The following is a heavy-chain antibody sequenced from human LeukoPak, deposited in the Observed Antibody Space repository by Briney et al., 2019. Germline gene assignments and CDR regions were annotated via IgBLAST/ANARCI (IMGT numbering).Heavy chain of an antibody. V-gene: IGHV1-8*03. CDR3: ARDQKVGATPYFGMDV. CDR2: MNPNSGNT. CDR1: GYTFTSYD. Sequence: ASVKVSCKASGYTFTSYDINWVRQATGQGLEWMGWMNPNSGNTGYAQKFQGRVTIIADKFTSTAYMELSSLRSEDTAMYYCARDQKVGATPYFGMDVWGQGTTVTVSS. J-gene: IGHJ6*02. D-gene: IGHD1-26*01.